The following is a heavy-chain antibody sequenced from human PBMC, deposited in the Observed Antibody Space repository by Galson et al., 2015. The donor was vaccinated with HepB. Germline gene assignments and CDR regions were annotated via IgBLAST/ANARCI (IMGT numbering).Heavy chain of an antibody. CDR3: ARGRMVRGVNDFDY. CDR1: GYTFTSYG. CDR2: ISAYNGNT. D-gene: IGHD3-10*01. V-gene: IGHV1-18*04. Sequence: SVKVSCKASGYTFTSYGISWVRQAPGQGLEWMGWISAYNGNTNYAQKLQGRVTMTTDTSTSTAYMELSRLRSDDTAVYYCARGRMVRGVNDFDYWGQGTLVTVSS. J-gene: IGHJ4*02.